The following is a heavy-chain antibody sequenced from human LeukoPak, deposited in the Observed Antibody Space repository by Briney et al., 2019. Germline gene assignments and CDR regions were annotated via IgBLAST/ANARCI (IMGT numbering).Heavy chain of an antibody. CDR2: IIGSDDTI. CDR3: ARGKSGRITIFGVVL. D-gene: IGHD3-3*01. Sequence: PGGSLRLSCAASGFSLSRYDMNWVRQAPRKGLEWVSSIIGSDDTIYYADSVKGRFTISRDNAKNSLYLQMNSLKAEDTAVYYCARGKSGRITIFGVVLWGQGTLVAVSS. CDR1: GFSLSRYD. V-gene: IGHV3-48*03. J-gene: IGHJ4*02.